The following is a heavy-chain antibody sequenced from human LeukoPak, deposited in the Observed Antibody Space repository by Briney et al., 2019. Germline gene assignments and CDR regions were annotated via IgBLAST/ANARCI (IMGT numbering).Heavy chain of an antibody. CDR3: ARRYDNSGFYTY. J-gene: IGHJ4*02. CDR2: IYPGDSDT. Sequence: GESPKISCKGCGYSFSNYWIGCVRQMPGKGLEWMGIIYPGDSDTRYSPSFQGQVTISADKSISTAYLQWSSLKASDTAMYYCARRYDNSGFYTYWGQGTLVTVSS. CDR1: GYSFSNYW. D-gene: IGHD3-22*01. V-gene: IGHV5-51*01.